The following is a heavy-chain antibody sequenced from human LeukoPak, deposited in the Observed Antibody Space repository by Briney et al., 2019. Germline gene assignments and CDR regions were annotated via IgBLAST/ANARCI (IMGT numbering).Heavy chain of an antibody. CDR3: ARESERSGWYDY. V-gene: IGHV3-43*02. Sequence: GGSLRLSCAAPGFIFDDYAIHWVRQAPGKGLEWVSLISGDGGSTFYADSVKGRFTISRDNSKNSLYLQMSSLRSEDTALYYCARESERSGWYDYWGQGTLVSVSS. CDR2: ISGDGGST. D-gene: IGHD6-19*01. J-gene: IGHJ4*02. CDR1: GFIFDDYA.